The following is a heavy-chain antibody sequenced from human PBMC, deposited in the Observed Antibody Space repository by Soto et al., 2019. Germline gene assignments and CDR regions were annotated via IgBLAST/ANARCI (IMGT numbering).Heavy chain of an antibody. J-gene: IGHJ6*02. D-gene: IGHD6-19*01. CDR3: ASRQVVAGTNDYYYGMDV. V-gene: IGHV1-3*01. CDR1: GYTFTSYA. Sequence: QVQLVQSGAEVKKPGASVKVSCKASGYTFTSYAMHWVRQAPGQRLEWMGWINAGNGNTKYSQKFQGRVTIIRDTAASTAYMELSSLRSEATAVYYCASRQVVAGTNDYYYGMDVWGQGTTVTVSS. CDR2: INAGNGNT.